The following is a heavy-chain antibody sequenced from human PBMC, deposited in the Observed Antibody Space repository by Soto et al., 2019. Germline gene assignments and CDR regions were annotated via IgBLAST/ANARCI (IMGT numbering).Heavy chain of an antibody. J-gene: IGHJ6*03. CDR1: SGSISSSNW. CDR3: ARFRSIAAAGPEYYYYYMDV. V-gene: IGHV4-4*02. D-gene: IGHD6-13*01. CDR2: IYHSGST. Sequence: PSETLSLTCAVSSGSISSSNWWSWVRQPPGKGLVWIGEIYHSGSTNYNPSLKSRVTISVDKSKNQFSLKLSSVTAADTAVYYCARFRSIAAAGPEYYYYYMDVWGKGTTVTVSS.